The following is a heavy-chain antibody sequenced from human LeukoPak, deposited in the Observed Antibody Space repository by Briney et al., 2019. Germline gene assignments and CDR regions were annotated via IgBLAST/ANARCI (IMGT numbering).Heavy chain of an antibody. D-gene: IGHD5-18*01. CDR1: GGSISSYY. Sequence: PSQTLSLTCTVSGGSISSYYWSWIRQPPGKGLEWIGYIYYSGSTNYNPSLKSRVTISVDTSKNQFSLKLSSVTAADTAVYYCARRDTDPDWYLDLWGRGTLVTVSS. CDR2: IYYSGST. J-gene: IGHJ2*01. CDR3: ARRDTDPDWYLDL. V-gene: IGHV4-59*08.